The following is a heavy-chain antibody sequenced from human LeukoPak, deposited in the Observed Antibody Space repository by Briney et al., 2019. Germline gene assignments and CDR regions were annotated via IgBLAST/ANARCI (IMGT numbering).Heavy chain of an antibody. Sequence: GGSLRLSCAAPGFTFPDYDMNWVRQAPGKGLEWVSYISNSGNTIYYADSVKGRFTISRDNAKNSLYLQMDSLRTDDTALYYCARESWFDPWDQGTLVTVSS. J-gene: IGHJ5*02. V-gene: IGHV3-48*03. CDR2: ISNSGNTI. CDR3: ARESWFDP. CDR1: GFTFPDYD.